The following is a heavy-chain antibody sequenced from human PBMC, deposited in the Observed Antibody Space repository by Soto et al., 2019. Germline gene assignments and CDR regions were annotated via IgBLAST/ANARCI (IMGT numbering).Heavy chain of an antibody. D-gene: IGHD1-26*01. CDR1: GYTFTSYD. CDR3: ARGRRSGSYNWFDP. CDR2: MNPNSGNP. V-gene: IGHV1-8*02. Sequence: ASVKVSCKASGYTFTSYDINWVRQATGQGLEWMGWMNPNSGNPGYAQKFQGRVTMTRNTSISTAYMELSSLRSEDTAVYYCARGRRSGSYNWFDPWGQGTLVTVSS. J-gene: IGHJ5*02.